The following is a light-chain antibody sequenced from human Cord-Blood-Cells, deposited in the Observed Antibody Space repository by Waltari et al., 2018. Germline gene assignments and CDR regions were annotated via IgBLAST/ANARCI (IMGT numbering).Light chain of an antibody. CDR1: TIRSKS. J-gene: IGLJ3*02. Sequence: SHVLTPPPSVSVAPGTTSRVTTGGNTIRSKSSHWYQQKPGQAPVLVRYYHSDRHSGIPERFYGSNSGNAATVTISSVEAGDEADYYSQVWDSSSYHWVYGGGTKLTVL. CDR3: QVWDSSSYHWV. CDR2: YHS. V-gene: IGLV3-21*04.